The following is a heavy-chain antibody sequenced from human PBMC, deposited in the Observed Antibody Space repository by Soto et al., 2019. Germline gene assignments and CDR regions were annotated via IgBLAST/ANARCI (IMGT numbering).Heavy chain of an antibody. V-gene: IGHV3-30*02. CDR2: VRFDGINK. J-gene: IGHJ4*02. CDR3: AKLPNCGGDCYFDY. CDR1: GFAFTSFG. Sequence: PGGSLRLSCAASGFAFTSFGMHWVRQAPGRGLEWVAVVRFDGINKNYADSVKGRFTISRDNSRSMVYLQMNNLRPDDTAVYYCAKLPNCGGDCYFDYWGQGPLVTVSS. D-gene: IGHD2-21*02.